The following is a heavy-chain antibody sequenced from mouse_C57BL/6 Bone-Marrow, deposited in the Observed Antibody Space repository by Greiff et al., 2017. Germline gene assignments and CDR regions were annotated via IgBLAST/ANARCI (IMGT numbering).Heavy chain of an antibody. D-gene: IGHD2-4*01. V-gene: IGHV1-81*01. Sequence: QVQLQQSGAELARPGASVKLSCKASGYTFTSYGISWVKQRTGQGLEWIGEIYPRSGNTYYNEKFKGKATLTADKSSSTAYLELRSLTSEDSAVYFCGRSDYYDCSWFAYWGQGTLVTVSA. J-gene: IGHJ3*01. CDR3: GRSDYYDCSWFAY. CDR1: GYTFTSYG. CDR2: IYPRSGNT.